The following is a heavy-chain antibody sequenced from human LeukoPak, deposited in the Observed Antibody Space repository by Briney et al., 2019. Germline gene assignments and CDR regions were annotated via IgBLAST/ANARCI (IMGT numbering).Heavy chain of an antibody. CDR3: ARQTGSGLFILP. CDR1: GGSLSSSYSY. D-gene: IGHD3/OR15-3a*01. CDR2: IYYTGNT. V-gene: IGHV4-39*01. J-gene: IGHJ4*02. Sequence: SETLSLTCTVSGGSLSSSYSYWGWIRQPPGMGLEWIGSIYYTGNTYYNASLKSQVSISIDTSKNQFSLKLTSVTAADTAVYYCARQTGSGLFILPGGQGTLVTVSS.